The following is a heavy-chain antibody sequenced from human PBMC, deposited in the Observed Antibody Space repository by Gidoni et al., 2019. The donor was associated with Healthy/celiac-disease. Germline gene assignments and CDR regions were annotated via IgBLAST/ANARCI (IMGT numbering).Heavy chain of an antibody. CDR1: GFTFSSSP. Sequence: EVQLLESGGGLVQPGGSLRLSCAASGFTFSSSPLSWVRQAPGKGLEWVSAISGSGGSTYYADSVKGRFTISRDNSKNTLYLQMNSLRAEDTAVYYCAKVLEWEPMITFGGAIFDYWGQGTLVTVSS. J-gene: IGHJ4*02. D-gene: IGHD3-16*01. CDR3: AKVLEWEPMITFGGAIFDY. V-gene: IGHV3-23*01. CDR2: ISGSGGST.